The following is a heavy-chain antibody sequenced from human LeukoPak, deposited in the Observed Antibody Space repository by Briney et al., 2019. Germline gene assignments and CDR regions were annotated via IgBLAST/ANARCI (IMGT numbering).Heavy chain of an antibody. J-gene: IGHJ4*02. Sequence: GGSLRLSCAASGFTFSSYWMSWVRQAPGKGLEWVANIKQDGSETWYVDSVKGRFTISRDNTKNSLFLQMSSLRAEDTAVYYCARYGSGSYHYDYWGQGTLVIVTS. CDR3: ARYGSGSYHYDY. CDR2: IKQDGSET. D-gene: IGHD3-10*01. V-gene: IGHV3-7*01. CDR1: GFTFSSYW.